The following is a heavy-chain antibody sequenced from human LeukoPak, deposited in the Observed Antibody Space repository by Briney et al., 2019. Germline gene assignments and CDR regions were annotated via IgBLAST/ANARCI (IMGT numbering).Heavy chain of an antibody. V-gene: IGHV3-66*01. CDR1: GFTVSGNY. CDR2: IHRGGNT. D-gene: IGHD3-10*01. Sequence: AGGSLRLSCAASGFTVSGNYMSWVRQAPGKGLEWLSVIHRGGNTYYADSVKGRFTISRGSSKNTVFLQMDSLRAEDTAVYYCARDPGYGLGVDYGDYWGQGTLVTVSS. CDR3: ARDPGYGLGVDYGDY. J-gene: IGHJ4*02.